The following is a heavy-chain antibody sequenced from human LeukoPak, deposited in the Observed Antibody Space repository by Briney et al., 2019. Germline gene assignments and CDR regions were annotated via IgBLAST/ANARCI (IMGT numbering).Heavy chain of an antibody. CDR2: TNASGGST. D-gene: IGHD2-21*01. CDR3: ARTTTPYFFCGGDCYAAFDI. J-gene: IGHJ3*02. V-gene: IGHV1-46*01. CDR1: GYTFTSYY. Sequence: ASVKVSCNASGYTFTSYYMHWVRQAPGQGLEWMEITNASGGSTSYAQKFQGRVTMTRDTSTSTVYMELSSLRSEDTAVYYCARTTTPYFFCGGDCYAAFDIWGQGTMVTVSS.